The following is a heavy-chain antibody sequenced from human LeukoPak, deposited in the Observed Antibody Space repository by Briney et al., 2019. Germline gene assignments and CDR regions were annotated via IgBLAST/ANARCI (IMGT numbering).Heavy chain of an antibody. V-gene: IGHV4-4*07. D-gene: IGHD3-22*01. CDR1: GGSISSYY. CDR3: AGGRDYYDSSAYGSVSSFDH. J-gene: IGHJ4*02. Sequence: SETLSLTCTVSGGSISSYYWSWIRQPAGKGLEWIGRIYSTGSTNYNPSLKSRVTMSVDTSKNQFSLRLSSVTAADTAVYYCAGGRDYYDSSAYGSVSSFDHWSQGTLVTVSS. CDR2: IYSTGST.